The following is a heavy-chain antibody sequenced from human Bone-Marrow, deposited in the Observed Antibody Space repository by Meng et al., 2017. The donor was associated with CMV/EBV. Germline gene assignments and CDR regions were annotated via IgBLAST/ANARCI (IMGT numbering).Heavy chain of an antibody. J-gene: IGHJ6*02. D-gene: IGHD6-19*01. CDR3: AKEGSGWYYGMDV. V-gene: IGHV3-23*01. CDR1: GFTFSDYY. CDR2: ISGSGGST. Sequence: GESLKISCAASGFTFSDYYMSWIRQAPGKGLEWVSAISGSGGSTYYADSVKGRFTISRDNSKNTLYLQMNSLRAEDTAVYYCAKEGSGWYYGMDVWGQGTTVTVSS.